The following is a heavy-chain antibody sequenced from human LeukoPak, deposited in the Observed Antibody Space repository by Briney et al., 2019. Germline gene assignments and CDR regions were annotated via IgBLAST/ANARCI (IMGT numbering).Heavy chain of an antibody. J-gene: IGHJ4*02. Sequence: SETLSLTCSVSGGSISSYYWSWIRQPPGQGLEWIGYIFYSGSTKYNPSLESRVTISVDTSKNQFSLKLSSVTAADTAVYYCAKAPPVLGGIPDYWGQGTLVTVSS. CDR3: AKAPPVLGGIPDY. D-gene: IGHD4-23*01. CDR1: GGSISSYY. V-gene: IGHV4-59*01. CDR2: IFYSGST.